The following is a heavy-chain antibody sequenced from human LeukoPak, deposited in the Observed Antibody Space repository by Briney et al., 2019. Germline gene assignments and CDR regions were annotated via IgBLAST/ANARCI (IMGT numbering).Heavy chain of an antibody. CDR2: IIPIFGTA. Sequence: EASVKVSCKASGGTFSSYAISWVRQAPGQGLEWMGGIIPIFGTANYAQKFQGRVTITADKSTSTAYMELSSLRSEDTAVYYCARGIPRGIQPGDYWGQGTLVTVSS. CDR1: GGTFSSYA. CDR3: ARGIPRGIQPGDY. D-gene: IGHD5-18*01. V-gene: IGHV1-69*06. J-gene: IGHJ4*02.